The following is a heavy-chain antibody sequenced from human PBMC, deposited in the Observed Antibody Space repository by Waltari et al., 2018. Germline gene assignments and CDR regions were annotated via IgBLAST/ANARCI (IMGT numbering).Heavy chain of an antibody. D-gene: IGHD4-17*01. CDR2: INPNSGDT. CDR1: GYTFPGSY. V-gene: IGHV1-2*06. J-gene: IGHJ4*02. Sequence: QVHLVQSGAEVKTPGASVKVSCKASGYTFPGSYIQWVRRAPGQGLEWMGRINPNSGDTNYAQKFQGRVTLTRDTSINTAYMELSSLKSDDTAVYYCARDLGSDYGNRDYWGQGTLVTVPS. CDR3: ARDLGSDYGNRDY.